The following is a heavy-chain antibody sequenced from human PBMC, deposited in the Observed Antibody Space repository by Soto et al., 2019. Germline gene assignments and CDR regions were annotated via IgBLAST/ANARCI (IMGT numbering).Heavy chain of an antibody. Sequence: GGSLRLSCAASGFTFSDHNMSWIRQAPGKGLEWVSYISSSGDIIYYADSVKGRFTISRDNAKNSLYLQMNSLRAEDTAVYYCARDLGYYDSSGYFDYWGQGTLVTVSS. J-gene: IGHJ4*02. CDR3: ARDLGYYDSSGYFDY. V-gene: IGHV3-11*01. D-gene: IGHD3-22*01. CDR1: GFTFSDHN. CDR2: ISSSGDII.